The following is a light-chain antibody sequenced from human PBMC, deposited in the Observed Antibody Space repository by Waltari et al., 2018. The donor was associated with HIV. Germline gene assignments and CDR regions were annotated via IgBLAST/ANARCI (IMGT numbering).Light chain of an antibody. CDR3: AAWGNSLSLL. CDR2: GNK. CDR1: SSNIGSNY. Sequence: QSVLTQPPSASGTPGQRVTISCSGSSSNIGSNYVYWYQQLPGTDPKLIRYGNKQLPSGFPDRFSGSKSGTSASLAISGLRSEDEADYYCAAWGNSLSLLFGGGTKLTVL. J-gene: IGLJ2*01. V-gene: IGLV1-47*01.